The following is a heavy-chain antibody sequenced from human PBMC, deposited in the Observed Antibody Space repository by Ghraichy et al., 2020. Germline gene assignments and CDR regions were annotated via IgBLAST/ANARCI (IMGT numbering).Heavy chain of an antibody. Sequence: SVKVSCKASGGTFSSYAISWVRQAPGQGLKWMGRIIPILGIANYAQKFQGRVTITADKSTSTAYMELSSLRSEDTAVYYCARFFSSSSAFRYYYYYMDVWGKGTTVTVSS. CDR1: GGTFSSYA. CDR3: ARFFSSSSAFRYYYYYMDV. V-gene: IGHV1-69*04. J-gene: IGHJ6*03. D-gene: IGHD6-6*01. CDR2: IIPILGIA.